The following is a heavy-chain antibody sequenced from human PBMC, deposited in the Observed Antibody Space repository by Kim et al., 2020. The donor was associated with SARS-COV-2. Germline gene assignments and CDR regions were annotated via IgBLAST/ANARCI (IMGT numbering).Heavy chain of an antibody. CDR1: GGTFSSYA. J-gene: IGHJ5*02. CDR3: ARGGWAAAGTVRIYTNWFDP. CDR2: IIPIFGTA. D-gene: IGHD6-13*01. Sequence: SVKVSCKASGGTFSSYAISWVRQAPGQGLEWMGGIIPIFGTANYAQKFQGRVTITADESTSTAYMELSSLRSEDTAVYYCARGGWAAAGTVRIYTNWFDPWGQGTLVTVSS. V-gene: IGHV1-69*13.